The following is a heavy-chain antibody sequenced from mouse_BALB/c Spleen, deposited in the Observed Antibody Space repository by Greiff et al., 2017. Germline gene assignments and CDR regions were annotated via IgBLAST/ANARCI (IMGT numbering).Heavy chain of an antibody. CDR3: ARETGTYY. CDR1: GYTFTSYW. V-gene: IGHV1-7*01. J-gene: IGHJ2*01. CDR2: INPSTGYT. Sequence: QVQLKQSGAELAKPGASVKMSCKASGYTFTSYWMHWVKQRPGQGLEWIGYINPSTGYTEYNQKFKDKATLTADKSSSTAYMQLSSLTSEDSAVYYCARETGTYYWGQGTTLTVSS. D-gene: IGHD4-1*01.